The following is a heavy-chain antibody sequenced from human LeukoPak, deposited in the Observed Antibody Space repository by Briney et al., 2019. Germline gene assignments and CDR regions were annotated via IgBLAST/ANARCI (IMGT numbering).Heavy chain of an antibody. CDR3: ATAAVYYDSVWAFDI. Sequence: SVKVSCKASGGTFSSYAISWVRQAPGQGLEWMGGIIPIFGTANYAQKFQGRVTITADESTSTAYMELSSLRSEDTAVYYCATAAVYYDSVWAFDIWGQGTMVTVSS. D-gene: IGHD3-22*01. CDR1: GGTFSSYA. V-gene: IGHV1-69*13. J-gene: IGHJ3*02. CDR2: IIPIFGTA.